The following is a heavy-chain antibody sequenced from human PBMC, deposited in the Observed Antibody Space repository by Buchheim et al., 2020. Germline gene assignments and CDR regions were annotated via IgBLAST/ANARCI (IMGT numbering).Heavy chain of an antibody. CDR1: GFTFSSYG. CDR3: AKGGLRYFDWLFNDDWYFDL. V-gene: IGHV3-30*18. Sequence: QVQLVESGGGVVQPGRSLRLSCAASGFTFSSYGMHWVRQAPGKGLEWVAVISYDGSNKYYADSVKGRFTISRDNSKNTLYLQMNSLRAEDTAVYYCAKGGLRYFDWLFNDDWYFDLWGRGTL. J-gene: IGHJ2*01. CDR2: ISYDGSNK. D-gene: IGHD3-9*01.